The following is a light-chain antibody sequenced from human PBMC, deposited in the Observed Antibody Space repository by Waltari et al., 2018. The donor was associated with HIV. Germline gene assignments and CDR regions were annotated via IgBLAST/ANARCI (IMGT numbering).Light chain of an antibody. CDR3: QSYDSSLSGSVV. J-gene: IGLJ2*01. Sequence: QSVLTQPPSVSGAPGQRVTISCTGSSSNIGAGYDVHWYQQVPGTAPKLLIYANSNRPSGVPDRFSDSKSGTSAALAITGLQAEEEADYYCQSYDSSLSGSVVFGGGTKLTVL. CDR2: ANS. V-gene: IGLV1-40*01. CDR1: SSNIGAGYD.